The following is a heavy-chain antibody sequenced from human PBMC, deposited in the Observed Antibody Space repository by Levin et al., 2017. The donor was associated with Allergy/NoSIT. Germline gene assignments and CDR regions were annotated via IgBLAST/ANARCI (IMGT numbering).Heavy chain of an antibody. V-gene: IGHV3-11*01. Sequence: PGGSLRLSCAASGFTFSDYYMSWIRQAPGKGLEWVSYISSSGSTIYYADSVKGRFTISRDNAKNSLYLQMNSLRAEDTAVYYCARGGADFWSGYSINWFDPWGQGTLVTVSS. CDR3: ARGGADFWSGYSINWFDP. CDR2: ISSSGSTI. J-gene: IGHJ5*02. CDR1: GFTFSDYY. D-gene: IGHD3-3*01.